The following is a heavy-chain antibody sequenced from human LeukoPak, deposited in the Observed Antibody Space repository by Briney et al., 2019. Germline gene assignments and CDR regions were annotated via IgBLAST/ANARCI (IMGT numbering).Heavy chain of an antibody. J-gene: IGHJ4*02. CDR3: ARYPLGYCSYKTCWGYFDY. CDR2: IRSKANSYAT. Sequence: PGGSLRLSCAASGLTFSDSAMHWVRQASGKGLEWVGRIRSKANSYATAYAASVKGRFTISRDDSKNTAYLQMNSLKTEDTAVYYCARYPLGYCSYKTCWGYFDYWGQGTLVTVSS. V-gene: IGHV3-73*01. CDR1: GLTFSDSA. D-gene: IGHD2-2*03.